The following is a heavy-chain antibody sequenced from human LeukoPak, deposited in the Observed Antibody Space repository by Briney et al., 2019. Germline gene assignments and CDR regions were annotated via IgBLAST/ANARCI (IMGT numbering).Heavy chain of an antibody. CDR3: AKGYYSGWQYNWFDP. V-gene: IGHV3-30-3*01. CDR1: GFTFSSYA. Sequence: GGSLRLSCAASGFTFSSYAMHWVRQAPGKGLEWVAVISYDGSNKYYADSVKGRFTISRDNSKNTLYLQVNSLRAEDTAVYYCAKGYYSGWQYNWFDPWGQGTLVTVSS. J-gene: IGHJ5*02. D-gene: IGHD6-19*01. CDR2: ISYDGSNK.